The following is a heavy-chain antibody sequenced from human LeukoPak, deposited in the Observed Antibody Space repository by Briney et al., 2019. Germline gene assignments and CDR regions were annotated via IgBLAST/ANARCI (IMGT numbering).Heavy chain of an antibody. J-gene: IGHJ4*02. CDR1: GGTFSSYA. D-gene: IGHD3-22*01. CDR2: IIPIFGTA. V-gene: IGHV1-69*13. Sequence: ASVKVSCKASGGTFSSYAISWVRQAPGQGLEWMGGIIPIFGTANYAQKFQGRVTITVDESTSTAYMELSSLRSEDTAVYYCARDATYYYDSSGYYYWGQGTLVTVSS. CDR3: ARDATYYYDSSGYYY.